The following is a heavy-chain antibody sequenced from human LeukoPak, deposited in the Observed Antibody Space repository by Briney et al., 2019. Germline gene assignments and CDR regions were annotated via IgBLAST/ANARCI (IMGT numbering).Heavy chain of an antibody. CDR2: IYYTGST. Sequence: PSETLSLTCTDSGGSISSYYWSWIRQPPGKGLEWIGYIYYTGSTDYNPSLKSRVAISVDTSKNQFSLKLSSVTAADTAVYYCARGSKAAPGTFDYWGQGTLVTVSS. V-gene: IGHV4-59*01. CDR3: ARGSKAAPGTFDY. CDR1: GGSISSYY. D-gene: IGHD6-13*01. J-gene: IGHJ4*02.